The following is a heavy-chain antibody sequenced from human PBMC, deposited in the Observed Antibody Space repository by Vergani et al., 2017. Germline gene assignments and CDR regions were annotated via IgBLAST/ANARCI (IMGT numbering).Heavy chain of an antibody. CDR3: AGGSGSSDAFDI. CDR2: ISSSGSTI. D-gene: IGHD3-22*01. V-gene: IGHV3-48*03. Sequence: EVQLVESGGGLVQPGGSLRLSCAASGFTFSSYEMNWVRQAPGKGLEWVSYISSSGSTIYYADSVKGRFTISRDNAKNSLYLQMNSLRAEDTAVYYCAGGSGSSDAFDIWGQGTMVTVSS. CDR1: GFTFSSYE. J-gene: IGHJ3*02.